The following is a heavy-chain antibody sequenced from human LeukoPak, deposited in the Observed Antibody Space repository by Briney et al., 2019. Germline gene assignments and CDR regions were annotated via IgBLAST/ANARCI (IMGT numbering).Heavy chain of an antibody. Sequence: APVKVSCKASGYTFTGYYMHWVRQAPGQGLEWMGWINPNSGGTNYAQKFQSRVTMTRDTSISTAYMELSRLRSDDTAVYYCASADGYNFSGFDYWGQGTLVTVSS. CDR1: GYTFTGYY. V-gene: IGHV1-2*02. CDR2: INPNSGGT. J-gene: IGHJ4*02. D-gene: IGHD5-24*01. CDR3: ASADGYNFSGFDY.